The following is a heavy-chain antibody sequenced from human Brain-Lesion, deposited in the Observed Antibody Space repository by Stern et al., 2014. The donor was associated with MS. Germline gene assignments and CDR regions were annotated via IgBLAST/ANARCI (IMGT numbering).Heavy chain of an antibody. Sequence: QVQLLQSGAEVKKPGPTLPVSCQASGNTFTNRYLHWVRQAPGQALEWMGWITPFTGNTNYAQNFQDRVTITMDRSMSTAYMDLSSLRSDDTAIYFCAEGGSYGFVYWGQGTLVTVSS. CDR1: GNTFTNRY. J-gene: IGHJ4*02. CDR2: ITPFTGNT. D-gene: IGHD4-17*01. V-gene: IGHV1-45*02. CDR3: AEGGSYGFVY.